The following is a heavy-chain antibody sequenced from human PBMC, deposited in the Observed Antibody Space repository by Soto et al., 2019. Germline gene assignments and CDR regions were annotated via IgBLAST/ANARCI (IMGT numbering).Heavy chain of an antibody. V-gene: IGHV4-34*01. Sequence: SETLSLTCAVYGGSFSGYYWSWIRQPPGKGLEWIGEINHSGSTNYNPSLKSRVTISVDTSKNQFSLKLSSVTAADTAVYYYARETYGDYVGYFDLWAQGTQVTVSS. D-gene: IGHD3-16*01. J-gene: IGHJ4*02. CDR2: INHSGST. CDR3: ARETYGDYVGYFDL. CDR1: GGSFSGYY.